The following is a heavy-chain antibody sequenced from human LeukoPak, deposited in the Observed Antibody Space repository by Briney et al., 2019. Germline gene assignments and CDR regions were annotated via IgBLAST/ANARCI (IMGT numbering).Heavy chain of an antibody. J-gene: IGHJ6*02. Sequence: GASVKVSCKASGGTFSSYAISWVRQAPGQGLGWMGGIIPFFGTANYAQKFQGRVTITADESTNTAYMELSSLRSEDTAVYYCARHEEDVVVVVTTSKSYYYYGMDVWGQGTTVTVSS. CDR2: IIPFFGTA. CDR1: GGTFSSYA. V-gene: IGHV1-69*13. D-gene: IGHD2-15*01. CDR3: ARHEEDVVVVVTTSKSYYYYGMDV.